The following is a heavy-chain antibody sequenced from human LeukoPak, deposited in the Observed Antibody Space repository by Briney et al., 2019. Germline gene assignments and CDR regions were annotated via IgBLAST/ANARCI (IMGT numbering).Heavy chain of an antibody. Sequence: SETLSLTCTVSGGSISNYYCSWIRQPAGKGLEWIGRIWTSGSTNYNPSLKSRVTMSVDTSKNQFSLNLSSVTAADTAVYYCATTRGWEDAFDIWGQGTMVTVSS. CDR3: ATTRGWEDAFDI. V-gene: IGHV4-4*07. J-gene: IGHJ3*02. D-gene: IGHD6-19*01. CDR1: GGSISNYY. CDR2: IWTSGST.